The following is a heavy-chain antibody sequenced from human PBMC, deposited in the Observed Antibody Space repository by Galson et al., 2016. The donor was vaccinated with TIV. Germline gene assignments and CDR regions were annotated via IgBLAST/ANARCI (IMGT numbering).Heavy chain of an antibody. CDR2: IDWDDDT. CDR3: GRMVYGDYPPRFYFDY. J-gene: IGHJ4*02. Sequence: PALVKPTQTLTLTCTLSGFSLNTDGMCVNWIRQPPGKALEWLARIDWDDDTFYSTSLKTRLTISKDTSKNQVVLTMTNTDPVDTATYYCGRMVYGDYPPRFYFDYRGQGSLVTVSS. V-gene: IGHV2-70*17. CDR1: GFSLNTDGMC. D-gene: IGHD4-17*01.